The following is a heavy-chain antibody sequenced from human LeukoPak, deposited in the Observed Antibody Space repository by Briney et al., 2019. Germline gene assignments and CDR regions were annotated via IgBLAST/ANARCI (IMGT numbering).Heavy chain of an antibody. Sequence: GGSLRLSCAASGFTFSSYGMHWVRQAPGKGLEWVAVISYDGSNKYYADSVKGRFTISRDNSKNTLYLQMNSLRAEDTAVYYCASKPMSSGWLGFDYWGQGTLVTVSS. CDR3: ASKPMSSGWLGFDY. CDR2: ISYDGSNK. D-gene: IGHD6-19*01. J-gene: IGHJ4*02. V-gene: IGHV3-30*03. CDR1: GFTFSSYG.